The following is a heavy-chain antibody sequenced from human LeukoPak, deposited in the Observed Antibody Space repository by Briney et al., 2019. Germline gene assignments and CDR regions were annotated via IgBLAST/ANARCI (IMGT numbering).Heavy chain of an antibody. D-gene: IGHD3-10*01. CDR1: GGTFSSYA. CDR2: IIPILGIA. CDR3: ARYPLNAMVRGVITYFDY. V-gene: IGHV1-69*04. J-gene: IGHJ4*02. Sequence: SVKVSCKASGGTFSSYAISWVRQAPGQGLEWMGRIIPILGIANYAQKFQGRVTITADKSTSTAYMELSSLRSEDTAVYYCARYPLNAMVRGVITYFDYWGQGTLVTVSS.